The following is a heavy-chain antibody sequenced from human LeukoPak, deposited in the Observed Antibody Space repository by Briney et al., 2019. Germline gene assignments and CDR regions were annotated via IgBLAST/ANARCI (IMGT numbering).Heavy chain of an antibody. V-gene: IGHV1-24*01. Sequence: GASVKVSCKVSGYTLTELSMNWVRQAAGKGLEWMGGFDPEDGETIYAQKFQGRVTMTEDTSTDTAYMELSSLRTEDTAVYYCATRWFGELGYLYWGQGTLVTVSS. CDR1: GYTLTELS. J-gene: IGHJ4*02. D-gene: IGHD3-10*01. CDR3: ATRWFGELGYLY. CDR2: FDPEDGET.